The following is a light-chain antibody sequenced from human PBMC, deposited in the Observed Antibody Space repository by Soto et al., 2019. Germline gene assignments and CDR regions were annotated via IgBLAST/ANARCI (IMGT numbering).Light chain of an antibody. J-gene: IGKJ1*01. V-gene: IGKV3-20*01. CDR3: QHYGSSPTWT. CDR1: QSIGSTY. CDR2: GAS. Sequence: EIVLTQSPGTLSLSPGERATLSCRASQSIGSTYLAWYHQKPGRAPRVLIYGASSRATGIPDRFSGSGSGTDFTLTISRLEPEDFAVYYCQHYGSSPTWTFGQGTKVEIK.